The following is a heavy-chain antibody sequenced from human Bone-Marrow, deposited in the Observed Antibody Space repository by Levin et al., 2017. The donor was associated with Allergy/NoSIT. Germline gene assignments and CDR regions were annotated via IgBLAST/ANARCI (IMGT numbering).Heavy chain of an antibody. CDR3: ARRSLDCRGGSCYSGVDYDDYMDG. CDR1: GFTFSNYS. D-gene: IGHD2-15*01. V-gene: IGHV3-21*01. J-gene: IGHJ6*03. Sequence: GGSLRLSCAASGFTFSNYSMNWVRQAPGKGLEWVSSISSSSSYIYYADSVKGRFTISRDNAKNSLYLQMNSLRAEDTAVYYCARRSLDCRGGSCYSGVDYDDYMDGWGKGTTVTVSS. CDR2: ISSSSSYI.